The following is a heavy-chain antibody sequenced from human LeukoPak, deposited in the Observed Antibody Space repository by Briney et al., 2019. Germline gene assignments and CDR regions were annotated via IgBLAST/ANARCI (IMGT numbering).Heavy chain of an antibody. CDR1: GYTFTDYY. Sequence: ASVRVSCMASGYTFTDYYMHWVRQAPGQGLEWMGWLNPNSGDTNYAQKFQGRVSMTRDSSISTAYMDRSDLRSDDTAVYSCARGRNIEMTTMSGGSDYWGQGTLVTVSS. D-gene: IGHD5-24*01. CDR2: LNPNSGDT. V-gene: IGHV1-2*02. J-gene: IGHJ4*02. CDR3: ARGRNIEMTTMSGGSDY.